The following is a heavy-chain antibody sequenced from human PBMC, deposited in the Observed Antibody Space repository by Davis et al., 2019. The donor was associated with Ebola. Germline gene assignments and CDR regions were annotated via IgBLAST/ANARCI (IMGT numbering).Heavy chain of an antibody. Sequence: GESLKISCAASGFTFSSYAMSWVRQAPGKGLEWVSAISGSGGSTHYADSVKGRFTISRDNSKNTLYLQMNSLRAEDTAVYYCATKGTMFGGVNYWGQGTLVTVSS. CDR2: ISGSGGST. J-gene: IGHJ4*02. V-gene: IGHV3-23*01. CDR1: GFTFSSYA. CDR3: ATKGTMFGGVNY. D-gene: IGHD3-16*01.